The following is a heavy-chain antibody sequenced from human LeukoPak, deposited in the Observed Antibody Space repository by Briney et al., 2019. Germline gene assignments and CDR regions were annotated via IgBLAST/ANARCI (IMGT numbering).Heavy chain of an antibody. V-gene: IGHV3-43*02. CDR2: ISADGGST. Sequence: VGSLRLSCVHSVLNFDDSAMHWVRQAPGEGLAWVSLISADGGSTFSADSVKGRFTISRDNSKNSLHLHMNSLRSEDTAMYYCAKESGKFDYWGQGTLVAVSS. J-gene: IGHJ4*02. CDR3: AKESGKFDY. CDR1: VLNFDDSA.